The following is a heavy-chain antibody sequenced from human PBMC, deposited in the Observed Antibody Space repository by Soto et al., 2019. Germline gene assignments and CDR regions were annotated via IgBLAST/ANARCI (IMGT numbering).Heavy chain of an antibody. Sequence: ASVKVSCKSSGHPFTHYGITWVRQAPGQGLEWMGWISPFNGNTNYGQTLQGRVSMSTDTSTNTAYMELRSLRSDDTAMYYCARGGYYDSSGSRNYHYYGMNVWG. D-gene: IGHD3-22*01. V-gene: IGHV1-18*01. J-gene: IGHJ6*02. CDR1: GHPFTHYG. CDR2: ISPFNGNT. CDR3: ARGGYYDSSGSRNYHYYGMNV.